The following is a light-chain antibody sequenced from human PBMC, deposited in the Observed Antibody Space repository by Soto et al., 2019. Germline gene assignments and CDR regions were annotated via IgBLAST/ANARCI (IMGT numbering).Light chain of an antibody. CDR2: GAS. CDR3: PQYINLPWT. V-gene: IGKV3-20*01. CDR1: QSFTTTY. Sequence: EIVLTQSPGTLSLSPGERATLTCRASQSFTTTYFAWLPPTPGQAPRLVIYGASRRATGVPDRCICSGAGPACTRPISRLEPEDVAVYYCPQYINLPWTFGQGTKVDIK. J-gene: IGKJ1*01.